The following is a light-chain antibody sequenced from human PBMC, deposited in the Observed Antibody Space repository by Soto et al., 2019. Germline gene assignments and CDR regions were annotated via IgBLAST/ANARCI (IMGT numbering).Light chain of an antibody. CDR2: DVS. CDR1: SSDVGGYNY. Sequence: QSALTQPASVSGSPGQSITISCTGTSSDVGGYNYVSWYQQHPGKAPKLMSYDVSNRPSGVSNRFSGSKSGNTASLTISGLQAEDEADYYCSSYTSISTLVFGGGTKLTVL. J-gene: IGLJ2*01. CDR3: SSYTSISTLV. V-gene: IGLV2-14*01.